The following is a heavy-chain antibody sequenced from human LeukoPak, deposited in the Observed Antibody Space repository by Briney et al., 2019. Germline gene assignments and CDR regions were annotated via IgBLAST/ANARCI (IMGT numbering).Heavy chain of an antibody. CDR3: ARHFYDSSGLGMDV. CDR1: GFTFYDFG. CDR2: IDRNGVRT. V-gene: IGHV3-20*01. D-gene: IGHD3-22*01. J-gene: IGHJ6*02. Sequence: GGSLRLSCAASGFTFYDFGMRWLRQRPGKGLEWVAGIDRNGVRTVYADSVKGRFTISRDNAKNSLYLEMHSLRAEDTALYHCARHFYDSSGLGMDVWGQGTTVTVSS.